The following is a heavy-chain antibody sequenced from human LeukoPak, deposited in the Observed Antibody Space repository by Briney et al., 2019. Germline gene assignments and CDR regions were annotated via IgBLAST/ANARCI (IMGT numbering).Heavy chain of an antibody. V-gene: IGHV5-51*01. Sequence: GESLKISRKGSGYSFSSYWIGWVRQMPGKGLEWMGIIYPGDSDTRYSPSLQGQVTISADRSVSTAYLQWSSLKASDTAMYYCARQRYCSTTSCSFYFDYWGQGTLVTVSS. CDR2: IYPGDSDT. CDR3: ARQRYCSTTSCSFYFDY. D-gene: IGHD2-2*01. CDR1: GYSFSSYW. J-gene: IGHJ4*02.